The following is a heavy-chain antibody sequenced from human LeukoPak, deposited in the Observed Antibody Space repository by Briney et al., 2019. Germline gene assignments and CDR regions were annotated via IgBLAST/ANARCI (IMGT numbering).Heavy chain of an antibody. Sequence: KPSETLSLTCTVSGGSISSYYWSWIRQPPGKGLEWIGYIYYSGSTNYNPSLKSRVTISVDTSKNQFSLKLSSVTAADTAVYYCATGGRGYYDSSGYYYSIDYWGQGTLVTVSS. D-gene: IGHD3-22*01. CDR2: IYYSGST. V-gene: IGHV4-59*01. CDR3: ATGGRGYYDSSGYYYSIDY. J-gene: IGHJ4*02. CDR1: GGSISSYY.